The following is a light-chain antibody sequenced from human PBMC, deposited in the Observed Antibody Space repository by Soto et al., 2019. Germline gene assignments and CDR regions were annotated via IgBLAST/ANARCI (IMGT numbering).Light chain of an antibody. Sequence: DIVMPQSPLSLPVTPGEPASISCRSSQSLLHTTGYNYLHWYLQKPGQSPQLLMYLGSDRASGVPDRFSGSGSGTDCTLTISRVEAEDVGVYYCMQALQTPFTFGPGTTVDI. CDR1: QSLLHTTGYNY. V-gene: IGKV2-28*01. CDR2: LGS. CDR3: MQALQTPFT. J-gene: IGKJ3*01.